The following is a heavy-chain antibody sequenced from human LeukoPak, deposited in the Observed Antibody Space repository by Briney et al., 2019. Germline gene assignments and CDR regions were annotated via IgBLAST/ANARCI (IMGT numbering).Heavy chain of an antibody. CDR1: GLTFGDCS. D-gene: IGHD6-19*01. V-gene: IGHV3-69-1*01. J-gene: IGHJ4*02. CDR3: ARDGSGWSRDY. CDR2: ISRSGHI. Sequence: GGSLRLSCAASGLTFGDCSMSWVRQAPGKGLEWVSTISRSGHIFQADSVKGRFTISRDNAKNSLSLQMSGLRAEDSAVYFCARDGSGWSRDYWGQGTLVTVSS.